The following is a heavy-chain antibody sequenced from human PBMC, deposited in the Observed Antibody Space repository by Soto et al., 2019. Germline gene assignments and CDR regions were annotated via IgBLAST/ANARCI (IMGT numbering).Heavy chain of an antibody. CDR2: INDGNGNT. V-gene: IGHV1-3*01. Sequence: QVQLVQSGAEVKKPGASVKVSCKASGYTFTNYAMHWVRQAPGQRLEWMGWINDGNGNTKYSQKFHGRVTFTRDTSASTAYMELSSLRSSDPAFYYCARYLVYSSSWYALPYAFDIWGQVKMVTVSS. D-gene: IGHD6-13*01. CDR1: GYTFTNYA. J-gene: IGHJ3*02. CDR3: ARYLVYSSSWYALPYAFDI.